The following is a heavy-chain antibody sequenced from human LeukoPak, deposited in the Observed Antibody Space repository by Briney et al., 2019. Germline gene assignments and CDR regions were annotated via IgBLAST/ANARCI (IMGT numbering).Heavy chain of an antibody. D-gene: IGHD2-15*01. CDR3: AMGYCSGGSCSRDY. V-gene: IGHV4-61*01. J-gene: IGHJ4*02. Sequence: SETLSLTCTVSGGSLSSGSYYWSWIRQPPGKGLEWIGYIYYRGSPNYNPSLKSRVTISVDTSKNQFSLKLSSVTAADTAVYYCAMGYCSGGSCSRDYWGQGTLVTVSS. CDR2: IYYRGSP. CDR1: GGSLSSGSYY.